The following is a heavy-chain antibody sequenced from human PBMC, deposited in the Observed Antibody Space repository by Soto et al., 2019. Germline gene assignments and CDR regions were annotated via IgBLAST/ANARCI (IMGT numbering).Heavy chain of an antibody. J-gene: IGHJ6*02. CDR2: IIPILGIA. CDR1: GGTFSSYT. Sequence: ASVKVSCKASGGTFSSYTISWVRQAPGQGLEWMGRIIPILGIANYAQKFQGRVTITADKSTSTAYMELSSLRAEDTAVYYCAKESSSSWYDIFYYGMDVWGQGTTVTVSS. V-gene: IGHV1-69*04. CDR3: AKESSSSWYDIFYYGMDV. D-gene: IGHD6-13*01.